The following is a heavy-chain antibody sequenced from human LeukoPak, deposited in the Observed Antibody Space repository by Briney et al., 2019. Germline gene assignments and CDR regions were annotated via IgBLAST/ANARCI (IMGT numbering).Heavy chain of an antibody. D-gene: IGHD1-14*01. CDR3: ARERGTLYYYYYMDV. V-gene: IGHV4-39*07. CDR1: GNSISSGDNY. CDR2: IFYSGST. J-gene: IGHJ6*03. Sequence: SETLSLTCTVSGNSISSGDNYWGWVRQPPGKALEWIGNIFYSGSTYYSPSLKSRVTISLDTSRNQFSLKLNSVTAADTAVYYCARERGTLYYYYYMDVWGKGTTVTVSS.